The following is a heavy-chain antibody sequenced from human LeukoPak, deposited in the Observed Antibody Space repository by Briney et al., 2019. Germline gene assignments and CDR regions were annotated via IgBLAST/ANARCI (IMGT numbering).Heavy chain of an antibody. CDR1: GGSISNGDYY. Sequence: PSQTLSLTFTVPGGSISNGDYYWSWIRQYPGKGLEWIGYIHYSGSTYYNPSLKSRVTISVDTSKKQFSLKLSSVTAADTAVYYCARVGVAAKSSRYFDSWGQGTLVTVSS. D-gene: IGHD2-15*01. V-gene: IGHV4-31*03. CDR2: IHYSGST. CDR3: ARVGVAAKSSRYFDS. J-gene: IGHJ4*02.